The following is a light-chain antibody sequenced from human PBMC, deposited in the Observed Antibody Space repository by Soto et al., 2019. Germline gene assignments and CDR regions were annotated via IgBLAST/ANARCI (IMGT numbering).Light chain of an antibody. CDR1: QSVSNNY. J-gene: IGKJ1*01. Sequence: EIVLSQSPGTLSLSPGEGATVSCRASQSVSNNYLAWYQQKPGQAPRLLIYGASNRATGIPDRFSGSGSGTDFTLTISSLQPEDFATYYCQQSYSTLWTFGQGTKVDIK. CDR2: GAS. V-gene: IGKV3-20*01. CDR3: QQSYSTLWT.